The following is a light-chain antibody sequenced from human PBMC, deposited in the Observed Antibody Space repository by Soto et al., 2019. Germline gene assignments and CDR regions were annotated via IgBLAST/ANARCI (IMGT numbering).Light chain of an antibody. CDR1: FSDVGGYDY. J-gene: IGLJ1*01. CDR3: SSHTSGSTRV. Sequence: HSVVTTPSSVTGFTGQLIAISCTGTFSDVGGYDYVSWYQQHPDKAPKLMIYEVTKRPSGVSNRFSGSKSGNTASLTISGLQPEDEADYYCSSHTSGSTRVFGSGTKVTVL. CDR2: EVT. V-gene: IGLV2-14*01.